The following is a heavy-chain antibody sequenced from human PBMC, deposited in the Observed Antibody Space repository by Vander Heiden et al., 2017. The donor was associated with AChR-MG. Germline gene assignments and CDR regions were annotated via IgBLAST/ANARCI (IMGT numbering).Heavy chain of an antibody. J-gene: IGHJ3*01. D-gene: IGHD1-26*01. CDR2: IYYSGST. CDR3: ARRARGSHDAFDV. CDR1: GGSVTTRNYY. V-gene: IGHV4-39*01. Sequence: QLQLQESGPGLVRPSETLSLTCTVSGGSVTTRNYYWGWIRQPPGKGLEWIGSIYYSGSTYYNPSLKSRVTISVDTSKNQFSLKLSSVTAADTAVYYCARRARGSHDAFDVWGQGTMVTVSS.